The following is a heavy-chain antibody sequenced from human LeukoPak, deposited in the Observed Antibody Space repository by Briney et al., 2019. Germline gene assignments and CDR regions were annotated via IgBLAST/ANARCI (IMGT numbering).Heavy chain of an antibody. CDR3: ARDTVRYDILTGYYNVMDY. D-gene: IGHD3-9*01. CDR2: IYHSGST. J-gene: IGHJ4*02. V-gene: IGHV4-4*02. CDR1: GGSISSSNW. Sequence: SETLSLTCAVSGGSISSSNWWSWIRQPPGKGLEWIGEIYHSGSTNYNPSLKSRVTMSVDTSKNQFSLKLSSMTAADTAVYYCARDTVRYDILTGYYNVMDYWGQGTLVTVSS.